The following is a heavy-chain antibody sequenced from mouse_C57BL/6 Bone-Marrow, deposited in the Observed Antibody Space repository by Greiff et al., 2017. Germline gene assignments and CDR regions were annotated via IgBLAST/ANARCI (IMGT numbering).Heavy chain of an antibody. J-gene: IGHJ4*01. CDR1: GFTFSDYY. CDR3: ARITTVVATDAMDY. Sequence: DVKLVESGGGLVQPGGSLKLSCAASGFTFSDYYMYWVRQTPEKRLEWVAYISNGGGSTYYPDTVKGRFTISRDNAKNTLYLQMSRLKSEDTAMYYCARITTVVATDAMDYWGQGTSVTVSS. V-gene: IGHV5-12*01. CDR2: ISNGGGST. D-gene: IGHD1-1*01.